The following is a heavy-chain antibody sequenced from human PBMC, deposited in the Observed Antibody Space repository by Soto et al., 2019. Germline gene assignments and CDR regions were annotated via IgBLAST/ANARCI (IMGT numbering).Heavy chain of an antibody. D-gene: IGHD2-2*01. CDR2: INPSGGST. V-gene: IGHV1-46*03. Sequence: VKVSCKASGYTFTSYYMHWVRQAPGQGLEWMGIINPSGGSTSYAQKFQGRVTMTRDTSTSTVYMELSSLRSEDTAVYYCARNIVVVPAAYDAFDIWGQGTMVTVSS. CDR3: ARNIVVVPAAYDAFDI. J-gene: IGHJ3*02. CDR1: GYTFTSYY.